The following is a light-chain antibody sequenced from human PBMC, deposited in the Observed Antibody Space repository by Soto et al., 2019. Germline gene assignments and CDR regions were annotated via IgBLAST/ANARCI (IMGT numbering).Light chain of an antibody. Sequence: EIGLTQSPATLSLYPGERATLSCRASQSVSNYLVWYQQKPGQAPRLLIYGASSRATGIPDRFSGSGSGTDFTLTINGLEPEDFAVYYCQHYENTPPSVTFGPGTKEDIK. CDR3: QHYENTPPSVT. CDR2: GAS. J-gene: IGKJ3*01. CDR1: QSVSNY. V-gene: IGKV3-20*01.